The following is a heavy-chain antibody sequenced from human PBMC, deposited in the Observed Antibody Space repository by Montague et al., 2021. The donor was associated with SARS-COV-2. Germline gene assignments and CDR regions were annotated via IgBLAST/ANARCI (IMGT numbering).Heavy chain of an antibody. CDR3: ARAVSVRRAVNWFDP. V-gene: IGHV4-59*11. D-gene: IGHD3-10*01. CDR2: IYYSGGI. Sequence: TLSFTCTVSGGSMSAHYWAWIRQPPGKGLEWLAYIYYSGGITSNASLKXRVSMSVDTSKNQFSLKLTSVTAADTAVYYCARAVSVRRAVNWFDPWGQGTLVTVSS. CDR1: GGSMSAHY. J-gene: IGHJ5*02.